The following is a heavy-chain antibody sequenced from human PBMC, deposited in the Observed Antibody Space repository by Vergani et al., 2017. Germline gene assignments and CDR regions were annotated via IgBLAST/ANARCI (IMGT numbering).Heavy chain of an antibody. Sequence: VQLVESGGGLVQPGRSLRLSCAASGFTFSSYAMHWVRQAPGKGLEWVAVISYDGSNKYYADSVKGRFTISRDNSKKTLYLQMNILRAEDTAVYYCARLSYDTTPYLQGGYDCWGQGTLVSVSS. CDR2: ISYDGSNK. V-gene: IGHV3-30-3*01. J-gene: IGHJ4*02. D-gene: IGHD3-22*01. CDR3: ARLSYDTTPYLQGGYDC. CDR1: GFTFSSYA.